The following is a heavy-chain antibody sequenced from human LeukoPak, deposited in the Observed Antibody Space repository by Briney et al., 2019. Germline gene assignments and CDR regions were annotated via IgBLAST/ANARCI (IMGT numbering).Heavy chain of an antibody. J-gene: IGHJ4*02. CDR1: GFTFSSYA. Sequence: QTGGSLRLSCAASGFTFSSYAMSWVRQAPGKGLEWVSAISGSGGSTYYADSVKGRFTISRDNSKNALYLQMNSLRAEDTAVYYCAKTIRGVAMGYYWGQGTLVTVSS. V-gene: IGHV3-23*01. D-gene: IGHD5-12*01. CDR3: AKTIRGVAMGYY. CDR2: ISGSGGST.